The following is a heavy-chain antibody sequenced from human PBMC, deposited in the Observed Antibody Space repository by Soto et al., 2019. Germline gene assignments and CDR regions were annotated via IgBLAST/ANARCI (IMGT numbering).Heavy chain of an antibody. D-gene: IGHD3-3*01. V-gene: IGHV3-7*01. Sequence: EVQLVESGGGLVQPGGSLRLSCAASGFTFSSYWMSWVRQAPGKGLEWVANIKQDGSEKYYVDSVKGRFTISRDNAKNSLYLQMNSLRAEDTAVYYCARERGDYDFWGGYAGEYYYYYYMDVWGKGTTVTVSS. J-gene: IGHJ6*03. CDR1: GFTFSSYW. CDR2: IKQDGSEK. CDR3: ARERGDYDFWGGYAGEYYYYYYMDV.